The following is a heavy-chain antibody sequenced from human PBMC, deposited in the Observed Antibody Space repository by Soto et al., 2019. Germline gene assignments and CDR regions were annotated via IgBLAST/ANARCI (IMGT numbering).Heavy chain of an antibody. CDR2: ISSSSSYI. D-gene: IGHD6-19*01. Sequence: EVQLVESGGGLVKPGGSLRLSCAASGFTFSSYSMNWVRQAPGKGLEWVSSISSSSSYIYYADSVKGRFSIARDNAKNSVYLEMNSLTTEDSAFYYCAKSMTSGWSPIDCWGQGTLVTVSS. CDR1: GFTFSSYS. J-gene: IGHJ4*02. CDR3: AKSMTSGWSPIDC. V-gene: IGHV3-21*04.